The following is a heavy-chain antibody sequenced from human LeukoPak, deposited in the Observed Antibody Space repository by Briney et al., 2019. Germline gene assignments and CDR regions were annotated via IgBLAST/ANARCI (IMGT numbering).Heavy chain of an antibody. V-gene: IGHV4-59*08. CDR2: IYSSGST. J-gene: IGHJ6*02. Sequence: SETLSLTCTVSGGSISSYYWSWIRQPPGKGLEWIGYIYSSGSTNYNPSLKSRVTMSVDTSNNHLSLRLTSVTAADTALYYCARHSYNYYGLDVWGQGTTITVSS. CDR3: ARHSYNYYGLDV. CDR1: GGSISSYY.